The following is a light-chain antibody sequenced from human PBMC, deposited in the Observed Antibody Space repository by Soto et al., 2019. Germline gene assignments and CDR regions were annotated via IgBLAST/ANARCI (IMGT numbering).Light chain of an antibody. CDR2: AAS. J-gene: IGKJ5*01. CDR3: QRLNSYPIT. Sequence: IQLTQSPSSLSASVVDRVTITCLASQGISTYLAWYQQKPGKAPKLLIYAASTLQGGVPSRFSGSGSGTDFTLIISSLQPEDFATYYCQRLNSYPITFGQGTRLEIK. V-gene: IGKV1-9*01. CDR1: QGISTY.